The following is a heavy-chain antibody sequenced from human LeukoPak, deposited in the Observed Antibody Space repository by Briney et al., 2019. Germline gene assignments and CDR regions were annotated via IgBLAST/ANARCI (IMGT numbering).Heavy chain of an antibody. V-gene: IGHV3-7*01. J-gene: IGHJ4*02. CDR3: ARRTYDILTGYYHFDY. Sequence: PGGSLRLSCAASGFTFSSYWMSWVRQAPGKGLEWVANIKQDGSEKFYVDSVKGRFTISRDNAKNSLYLQMNSLRAEDTAVYYCARRTYDILTGYYHFDYWGQGTLVTVSS. CDR1: GFTFSSYW. D-gene: IGHD3-9*01. CDR2: IKQDGSEK.